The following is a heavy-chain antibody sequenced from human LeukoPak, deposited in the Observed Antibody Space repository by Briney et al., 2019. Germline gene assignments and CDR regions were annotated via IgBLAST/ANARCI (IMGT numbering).Heavy chain of an antibody. Sequence: ASVKVSCKASGYTFTSYGISWVRQAPGQGLEWMGWISAYNGNTNYAQKFQGRVTMTEDTSTDTAYMELSSLRSEDTAVYYCARDDTAMWEAFDIWAKGQWSPSLQ. CDR1: GYTFTSYG. V-gene: IGHV1-18*01. CDR2: ISAYNGNT. D-gene: IGHD5-18*01. J-gene: IGHJ3*02. CDR3: ARDDTAMWEAFDI.